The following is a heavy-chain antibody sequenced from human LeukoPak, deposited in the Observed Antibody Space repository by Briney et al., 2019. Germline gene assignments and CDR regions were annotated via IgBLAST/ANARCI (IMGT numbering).Heavy chain of an antibody. CDR1: GFTFSSYA. CDR2: ISGSGGST. CDR3: AKGRGYGSGGSCYTDY. Sequence: PGGSLRLSCAASGFTFSSYAMSWVRQAPGKGLEWVSAISGSGGSTYYADSVKGRFTIPRDNSKNTLYLQMNSLRAEDTAVYYCAKGRGYGSGGSCYTDYWGQGTLVTVSS. V-gene: IGHV3-23*01. J-gene: IGHJ4*02. D-gene: IGHD2-15*01.